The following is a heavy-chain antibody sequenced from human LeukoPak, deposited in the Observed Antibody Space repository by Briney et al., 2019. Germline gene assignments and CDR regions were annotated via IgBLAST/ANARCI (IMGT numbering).Heavy chain of an antibody. D-gene: IGHD6-13*01. CDR2: IYPGDSDT. CDR1: GYSFTSYW. V-gene: IGHV5-51*01. CDR3: ARHAMYSSSWYTPANYYYYYYGMDV. J-gene: IGHJ6*02. Sequence: GESLKISCKGSGYSFTSYWIGWVRQMPGKGLEWMGIIYPGDSDTRYSPSFQGQVTISAGKSISTAYLQWSSLKASDTAMYYCARHAMYSSSWYTPANYYYYYYGMDVWGQGTTVTVSS.